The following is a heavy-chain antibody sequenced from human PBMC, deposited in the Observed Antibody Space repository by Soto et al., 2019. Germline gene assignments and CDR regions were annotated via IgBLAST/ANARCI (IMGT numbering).Heavy chain of an antibody. D-gene: IGHD6-6*01. V-gene: IGHV1-3*01. CDR2: INAGNGHT. Sequence: QVQLVQSGAEVKKPGASVKVSCKAPGYTFTSYAIHWVRPAPGQRLEWMGWINAGNGHTKYSQKFQGRLTITKDTSATTAYMELRSLRYEDTAVYYCAREPPRPCYYSGLDVLGQGTTVTVSS. CDR3: AREPPRPCYYSGLDV. J-gene: IGHJ6*02. CDR1: GYTFTSYA.